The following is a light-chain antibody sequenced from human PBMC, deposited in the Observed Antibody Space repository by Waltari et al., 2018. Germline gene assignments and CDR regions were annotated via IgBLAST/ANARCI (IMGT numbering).Light chain of an antibody. CDR1: SSDIGAYDS. Sequence: QSALTQPVSVSGSLGQSITISCTGSSSDIGAYDSVSWYKHHPGRAPTLMIFHVTERPSRIPIRFSASKSGNTAPPTIAGLQTEDEADYYCSSYTTSGTLVFGGGTKLTIL. J-gene: IGLJ2*01. CDR2: HVT. V-gene: IGLV2-14*03. CDR3: SSYTTSGTLV.